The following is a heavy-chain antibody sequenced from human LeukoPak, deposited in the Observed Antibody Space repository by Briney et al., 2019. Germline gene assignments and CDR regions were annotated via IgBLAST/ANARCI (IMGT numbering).Heavy chain of an antibody. CDR3: ARERRYCSGGSCYPHNWGYDY. V-gene: IGHV1-2*06. Sequence: ASVKVSCKASGYTFTGYYMHWVRQAPGQGLEWMGRINPNSGGTNYAQKFQGRVTMTRDTSISTAYMELSRLRSDDTAVYYCARERRYCSGGSCYPHNWGYDYWGPGTLVTVSS. CDR1: GYTFTGYY. J-gene: IGHJ4*02. D-gene: IGHD2-15*01. CDR2: INPNSGGT.